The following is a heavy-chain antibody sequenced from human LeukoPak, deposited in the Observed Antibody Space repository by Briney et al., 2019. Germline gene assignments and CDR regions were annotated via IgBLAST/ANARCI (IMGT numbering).Heavy chain of an antibody. V-gene: IGHV4-59*01. CDR3: ARVSVVHFDWLSKDYYYYYGMDV. J-gene: IGHJ6*02. D-gene: IGHD3-9*01. Sequence: SETLPLTCTVSGGSFSSYYWSWIRQPPGKGLEWIGYIYYSGSTNYNPSLKSRVTISVDTSKNQFSLKLSSVTAADTAVYYCARVSVVHFDWLSKDYYYYYGMDVWGQGTTVTVSS. CDR1: GGSFSSYY. CDR2: IYYSGST.